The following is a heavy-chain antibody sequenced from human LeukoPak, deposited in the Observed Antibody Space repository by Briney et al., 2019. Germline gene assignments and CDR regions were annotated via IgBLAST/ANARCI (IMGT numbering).Heavy chain of an antibody. D-gene: IGHD3/OR15-3a*01. CDR2: ISSGGSPI. Sequence: GGSLRLSCAVSGFTITSWSMNWVRQAPGKGLEWLSYISSGGSPIYYADSVKGRFTVSRDDAKNLVYLQMNSLRAEDTAVYYCTYLRTPYYNDKWVDPWRQGALVTVSS. CDR1: GFTITSWS. J-gene: IGHJ5*02. CDR3: TYLRTPYYNDKWVDP. V-gene: IGHV3-48*04.